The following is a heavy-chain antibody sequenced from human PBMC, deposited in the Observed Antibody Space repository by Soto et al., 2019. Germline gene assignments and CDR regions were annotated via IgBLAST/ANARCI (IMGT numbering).Heavy chain of an antibody. CDR1: GGTFSSYA. Sequence: SVKVSCKASGGTFSSYAISWVRQAPGQGLEWMGGIIPIFGTANYAQKFQGRVTITADESTSTAYMELSSLRSEDTAVYYCGRAAQSVLRFLEWLLIDYWGQGTLVTVS. D-gene: IGHD3-3*01. CDR3: GRAAQSVLRFLEWLLIDY. CDR2: IIPIFGTA. J-gene: IGHJ4*02. V-gene: IGHV1-69*13.